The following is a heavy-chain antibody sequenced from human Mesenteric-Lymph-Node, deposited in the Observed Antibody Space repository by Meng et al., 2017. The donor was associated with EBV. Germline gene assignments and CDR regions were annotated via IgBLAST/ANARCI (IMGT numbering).Heavy chain of an antibody. J-gene: IGHJ4*02. V-gene: IGHV4-4*02. CDR2: IYHSGST. CDR1: VDSISSDKW. CDR3: ASRYCPTTSCRQD. Sequence: QGSCPRLVKPSGTLSLPFAVSVDSISSDKWWCWVRQPPGKGLEWIGEIYHSGSTNYNPSLTSRVTILVDKSKNQFSLKLSSVTAADTAVYYCASRYCPTTSCRQDWGQGTLVTVSS. D-gene: IGHD2-2*01.